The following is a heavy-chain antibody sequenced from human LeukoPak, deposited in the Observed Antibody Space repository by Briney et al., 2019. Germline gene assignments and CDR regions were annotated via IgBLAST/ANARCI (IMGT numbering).Heavy chain of an antibody. CDR3: AKDQDVVVIHSSLDY. V-gene: IGHV3-23*01. Sequence: GGSLGLSCAASGFTFSSYAMSWVRQAPGKGLEWVSAISGSGGRTYYADSVKGRFTISRDNSKNTLYLQMNSLRAEDTAVYYCAKDQDVVVIHSSLDYWGQGTLVTVSS. CDR2: ISGSGGRT. J-gene: IGHJ4*02. CDR1: GFTFSSYA. D-gene: IGHD3-22*01.